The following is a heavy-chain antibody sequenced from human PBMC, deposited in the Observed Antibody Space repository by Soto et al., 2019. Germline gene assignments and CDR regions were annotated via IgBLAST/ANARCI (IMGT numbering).Heavy chain of an antibody. D-gene: IGHD2-2*01. CDR2: ISYDGSNK. Sequence: HPGGSLRLSCAASGFTFSSYAMHWVRQAPGKGLEWVAVISYDGSNKYYADSVKGRFTISRDNSKNTLYLQMNSLRAEDTAVYYCARVLNCISTSGRDYYGMDVWGQGTTVTVSS. J-gene: IGHJ6*02. CDR3: ARVLNCISTSGRDYYGMDV. V-gene: IGHV3-30-3*01. CDR1: GFTFSSYA.